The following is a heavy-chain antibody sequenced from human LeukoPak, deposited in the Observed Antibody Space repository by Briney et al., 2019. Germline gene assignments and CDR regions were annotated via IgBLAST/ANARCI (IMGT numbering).Heavy chain of an antibody. V-gene: IGHV4-59*12. J-gene: IGHJ4*02. CDR1: GGSISSYY. Sequence: SETLSLTCTVSGGSISSYYWSWIRQPPGKGLEWIGYIYYSGSTNYNPSLKSRVTISVDRSKNQFSLKLSSVTAADTAVYYCARGRTIFGVPKFEYWGQGTLVTVSS. CDR3: ARGRTIFGVPKFEY. D-gene: IGHD3-3*01. CDR2: IYYSGST.